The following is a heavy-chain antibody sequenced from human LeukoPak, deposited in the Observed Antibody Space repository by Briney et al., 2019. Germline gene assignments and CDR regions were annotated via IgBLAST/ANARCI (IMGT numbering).Heavy chain of an antibody. V-gene: IGHV3-74*01. J-gene: IGHJ4*02. Sequence: PGGSLRLSCAASGFTFSSYWMHWVRQPPGKGLVWVSRINSDGSSTSYADSVKGRFTISRDNAKNTLYLQMSSLRAEDTAVYYCARDYGDGYNRFGNWGQGTLVTVSS. CDR3: ARDYGDGYNRFGN. D-gene: IGHD5-24*01. CDR1: GFTFSSYW. CDR2: INSDGSST.